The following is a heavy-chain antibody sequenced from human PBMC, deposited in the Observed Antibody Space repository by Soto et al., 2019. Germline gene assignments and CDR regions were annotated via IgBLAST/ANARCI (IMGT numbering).Heavy chain of an antibody. Sequence: QLQLQASGPRLVKPSETLSLNCTVSGGSISTNNYYWGWIRQPPGKGLEWIGSIYYSGSTYYNPSLKSRVTISVDTSKNQFSLKLSSVTAADTALYYCARRTPHGPGSYYNWGQGTLVTVSS. D-gene: IGHD3-10*01. CDR1: GGSISTNNYY. CDR2: IYYSGST. CDR3: ARRTPHGPGSYYN. J-gene: IGHJ4*02. V-gene: IGHV4-39*01.